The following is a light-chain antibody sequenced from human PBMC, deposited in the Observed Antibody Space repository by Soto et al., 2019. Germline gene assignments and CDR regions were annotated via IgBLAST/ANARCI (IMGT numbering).Light chain of an antibody. CDR1: QSISSY. J-gene: IGKJ1*01. CDR2: LTS. CDR3: QQTHSTPRT. V-gene: IGKV1-39*01. Sequence: VGDRVTITCRASQSISSYLNWYQQKPGKAPKLLIYLTSSLQSGVPSRFSGSGSGTDFTLTINSLQPEDFATYYCQQTHSTPRTFGQGTKVDI.